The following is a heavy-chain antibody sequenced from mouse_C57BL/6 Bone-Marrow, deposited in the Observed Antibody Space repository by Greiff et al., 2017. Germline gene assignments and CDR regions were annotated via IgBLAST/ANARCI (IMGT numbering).Heavy chain of an antibody. CDR2: IHPNSGST. CDR1: GYTFTSYW. Sequence: QVQLKQPGAELVKPGASVKLSCKASGYTFTSYWMHWVKQRPGQGLEWIGMIHPNSGSTNYTEKFKSKATLTVDKSSSTAYLQLSSLTSEDSAVYYCARDGYYKDYWGQGTTLTVSS. D-gene: IGHD2-3*01. V-gene: IGHV1-64*01. CDR3: ARDGYYKDY. J-gene: IGHJ2*01.